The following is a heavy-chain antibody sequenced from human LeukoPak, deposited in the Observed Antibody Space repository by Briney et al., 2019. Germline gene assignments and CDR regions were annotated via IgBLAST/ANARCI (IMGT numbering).Heavy chain of an antibody. CDR3: ERFGYSTSLDFYLVV. Sequence: GESLKISCQASGFTFTNYWIACVRQMPGKGLEWMGIVHAGDSDARYSPSFQDQVTMSADKSISTAYLQWNSLRASDSAMYFCERFGYSTSLDFYLVVWGRGTLVAVSS. V-gene: IGHV5-51*01. D-gene: IGHD6-13*01. CDR1: GFTFTNYW. CDR2: VHAGDSDA. J-gene: IGHJ2*01.